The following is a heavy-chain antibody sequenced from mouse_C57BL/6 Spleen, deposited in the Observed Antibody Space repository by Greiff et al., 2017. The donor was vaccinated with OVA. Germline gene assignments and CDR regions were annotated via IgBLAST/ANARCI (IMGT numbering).Heavy chain of an antibody. V-gene: IGHV1-69*01. D-gene: IGHD1-1*01. Sequence: LKQPGAELVMPGASVKLSCKASGYTFTSYWMHWVKQRPGQGLEWIGEIDPSDSYTNYNQKFKGKSTLTVDKSSSTAYMQLSSLTSEDSAVYYCARRVMATVVAARGFDVWGTGTTVTVSS. CDR1: GYTFTSYW. CDR2: IDPSDSYT. J-gene: IGHJ1*03. CDR3: ARRVMATVVAARGFDV.